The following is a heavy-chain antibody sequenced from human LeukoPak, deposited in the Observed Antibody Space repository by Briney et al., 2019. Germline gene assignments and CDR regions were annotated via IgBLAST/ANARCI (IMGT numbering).Heavy chain of an antibody. J-gene: IGHJ4*02. D-gene: IGHD1-26*01. V-gene: IGHV1-69*06. CDR2: IIPIFGTA. CDR3: ARVGWEPGVFGGGPLDY. Sequence: GASVKVSCKASGGTFSSYAISWVRQAPGQGLEWMGGIIPIFGTANYAQKFQGRVMITADKSTSTAYMELSSLRSEDTAVYYCARVGWEPGVFGGGPLDYWGQGTLVTVSS. CDR1: GGTFSSYA.